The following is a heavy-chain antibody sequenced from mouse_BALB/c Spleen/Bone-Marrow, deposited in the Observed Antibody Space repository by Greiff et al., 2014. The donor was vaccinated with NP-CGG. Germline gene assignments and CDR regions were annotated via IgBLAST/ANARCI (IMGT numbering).Heavy chain of an antibody. V-gene: IGHV14-3*02. Sequence: VQLPQSGAELVKPGASVKLSCTASGFNIKDTYMHWVQQRPEQGLEWIGRIDPANGNTKYDPKFQGKATITADTSSNTAYLQLNSLTSEDTAVYYCAQGYDWAMDYWGQGTSVTVSS. D-gene: IGHD2-14*01. CDR3: AQGYDWAMDY. CDR2: IDPANGNT. CDR1: GFNIKDTY. J-gene: IGHJ4*01.